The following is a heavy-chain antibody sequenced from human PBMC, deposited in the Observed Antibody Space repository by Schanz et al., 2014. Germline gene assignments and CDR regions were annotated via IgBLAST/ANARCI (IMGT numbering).Heavy chain of an antibody. J-gene: IGHJ3*01. CDR3: ATNSPFRMVRGSNAFDA. CDR1: GYTVSALA. CDR2: FDVEDGET. V-gene: IGHV1-24*01. Sequence: QVQLLQSGSEVKKPGASVKVSCEISGYTVSALAMHWVRQAPGKGLEWLGGFDVEDGETIYAQKFQGRVTMTEDTSTETACMELSGLRSGDTAVYYCATNSPFRMVRGSNAFDAWGQGTMVTVSS. D-gene: IGHD3-10*01.